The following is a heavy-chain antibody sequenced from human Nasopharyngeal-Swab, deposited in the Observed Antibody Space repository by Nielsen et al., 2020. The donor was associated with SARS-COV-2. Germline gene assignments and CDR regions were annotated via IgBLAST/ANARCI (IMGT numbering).Heavy chain of an antibody. CDR2: IYHSGST. V-gene: IGHV4-30-2*01. Sequence: SETLSLTCTVSGGSISSGGYSWSWIRQPPGKGLEWIGYIYHSGSTYYNPTLKSRVTISVDRSKNQFSLKLSSVTAADTAAYYCARGTTFQDAFDIWGQGTMVTVSS. CDR3: ARGTTFQDAFDI. J-gene: IGHJ3*02. CDR1: GGSISSGGYS. D-gene: IGHD1/OR15-1a*01.